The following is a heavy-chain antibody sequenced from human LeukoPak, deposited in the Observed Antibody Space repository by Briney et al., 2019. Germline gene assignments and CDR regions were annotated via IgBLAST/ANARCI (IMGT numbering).Heavy chain of an antibody. Sequence: GGSLRLSCAASGFTFSSYAMSWVRQAPGKGLEWVSAISGSGGSTYYADSVKGRFTISRDNTKNTLCLQMNSLRAEDTAVYYCAMNVDTAMGVFDYWGQGTLVTVSS. J-gene: IGHJ4*02. V-gene: IGHV3-23*01. CDR3: AMNVDTAMGVFDY. CDR1: GFTFSSYA. D-gene: IGHD5-18*01. CDR2: ISGSGGST.